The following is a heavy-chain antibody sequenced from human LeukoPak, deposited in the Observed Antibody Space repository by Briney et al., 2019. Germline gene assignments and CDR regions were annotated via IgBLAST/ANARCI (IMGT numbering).Heavy chain of an antibody. CDR1: GGSISSSSYY. Sequence: SETLSLTCTVSGGSISSSSYYWGWIRQPPGKGLEWIGSIYYSASTYYNPSLKSRVTISVDTSKNQFSLKLSSVTAADTAVYYCARHRGTTEYWGQGTLVTVSS. CDR2: IYYSAST. D-gene: IGHD1-7*01. V-gene: IGHV4-39*01. CDR3: ARHRGTTEY. J-gene: IGHJ4*02.